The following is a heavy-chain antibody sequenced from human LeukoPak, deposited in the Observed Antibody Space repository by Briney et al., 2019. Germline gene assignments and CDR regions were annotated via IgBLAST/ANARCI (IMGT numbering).Heavy chain of an antibody. Sequence: SETLSLTCAVSGYSISSGYYWGWIRQPPGKRLEWIGSIYHNGGTYDNPSLKSRVSTSVDTSKNQFSLKLSSVTAADTAIYYCVRAPGAYYFDYWGQGTLVTVSS. J-gene: IGHJ4*02. CDR2: IYHNGGT. D-gene: IGHD4-17*01. V-gene: IGHV4-38-2*01. CDR1: GYSISSGYY. CDR3: VRAPGAYYFDY.